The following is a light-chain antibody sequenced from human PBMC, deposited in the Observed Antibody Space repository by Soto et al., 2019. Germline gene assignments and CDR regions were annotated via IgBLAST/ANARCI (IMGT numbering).Light chain of an antibody. CDR3: QQYNNWSRT. J-gene: IGKJ1*01. CDR2: GTS. V-gene: IGKV3-15*01. CDR1: QSVNSN. Sequence: EIVMTQYPATLSVSPGERATLSCRASQSVNSNLAWYQQKAGQAPRLLIYGTSTRATGIPARFSGSGSRTEFTLTISSLQFEDFAVYYCQQYNNWSRTFGQGTKVDIK.